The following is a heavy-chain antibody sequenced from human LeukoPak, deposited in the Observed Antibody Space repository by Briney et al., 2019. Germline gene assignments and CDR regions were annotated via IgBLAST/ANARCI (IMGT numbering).Heavy chain of an antibody. J-gene: IGHJ4*02. V-gene: IGHV1-18*01. CDR1: GYTFTSYG. CDR2: TSAYNGNT. D-gene: IGHD5-12*01. Sequence: GASVKVSCKASGYTFTSYGISWVRQAPGQGLEWMGWTSAYNGNTNYAQKLQGRVTMTTDTSTSTAYMELRSLRSDDTAVYYCAREYSGYDWGQFDYWGQGTLVTVSS. CDR3: AREYSGYDWGQFDY.